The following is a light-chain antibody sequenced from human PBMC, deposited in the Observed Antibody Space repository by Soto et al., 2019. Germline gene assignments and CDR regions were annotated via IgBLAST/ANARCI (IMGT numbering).Light chain of an antibody. CDR1: SSDVGGYNY. J-gene: IGLJ1*01. V-gene: IGLV2-14*01. Sequence: QSALTQPASVSGSPGQSITISCTGTSSDVGGYNYVSWYQQHPGKAPKLMIYDVSNRPSGVSNPFSGSKSGKTASLTISWLQAEDEVDYYCSSYTSSSTPFYVFGTGTKVTVL. CDR3: SSYTSSSTPFYV. CDR2: DVS.